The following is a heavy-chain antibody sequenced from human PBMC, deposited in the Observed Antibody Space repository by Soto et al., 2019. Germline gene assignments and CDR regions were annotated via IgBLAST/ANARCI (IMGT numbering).Heavy chain of an antibody. CDR1: GFTFSSYS. V-gene: IGHV3-48*02. D-gene: IGHD3-22*01. CDR3: ARDGITMIVVDSPYAFDI. CDR2: ISSSSSTI. Sequence: PGGSLRLSCAASGFTFSSYSMNWVRQAPGKGLEWVSYISSSSSTIYYADSVKGRFTISRDNAKNSLYLQMNSLRDEDTAVYYCARDGITMIVVDSPYAFDIWGQGTMVTVSS. J-gene: IGHJ3*02.